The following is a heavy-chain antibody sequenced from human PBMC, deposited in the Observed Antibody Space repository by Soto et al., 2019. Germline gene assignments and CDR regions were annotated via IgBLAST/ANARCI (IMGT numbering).Heavy chain of an antibody. J-gene: IGHJ4*02. CDR3: AREIHRNYYGSGSYPDY. V-gene: IGHV4-39*07. CDR2: IYYSGST. D-gene: IGHD3-10*01. CDR1: GGSISSSSYY. Sequence: SETLSLTCTVSGGSISSSSYYWGWIRQPPGKGLEWIGSIYYSGSTYYNPSLKSRVTISVDTSKNQFSLKLSSVTAADTAVYYCAREIHRNYYGSGSYPDYWGQGTLVTVSS.